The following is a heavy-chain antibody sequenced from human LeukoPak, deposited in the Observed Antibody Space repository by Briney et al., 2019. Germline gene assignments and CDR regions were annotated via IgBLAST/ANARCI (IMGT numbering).Heavy chain of an antibody. CDR2: INPNSGGT. V-gene: IGHV1-2*06. Sequence: ASVKVSCKASGYTFTGYYIHWVRQAPGQGLEWMGRINPNSGGTNYAQKFQGRVTMTRDTSISTAYMELSRLRSDDTAVYYCARVEGSSWYVRYDYWGQGTLVTVSS. CDR1: GYTFTGYY. J-gene: IGHJ4*02. CDR3: ARVEGSSWYVRYDY. D-gene: IGHD6-13*01.